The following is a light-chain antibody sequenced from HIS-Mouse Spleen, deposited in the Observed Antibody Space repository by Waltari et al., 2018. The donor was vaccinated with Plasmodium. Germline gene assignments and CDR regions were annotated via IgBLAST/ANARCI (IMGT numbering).Light chain of an antibody. CDR3: YSTDSSGNHRV. V-gene: IGLV3-10*01. CDR2: EDS. CDR1: ALPKTY. Sequence: SYELTQPPSVSVSPGQTARITCSGDALPKTYAYWYQQKSGQAPVLVIYEDSKRPFGIPGRFSGSSSGTMATLTISGAQVEDEADYYCYSTDSSGNHRVFGGGTKLTVL. J-gene: IGLJ3*02.